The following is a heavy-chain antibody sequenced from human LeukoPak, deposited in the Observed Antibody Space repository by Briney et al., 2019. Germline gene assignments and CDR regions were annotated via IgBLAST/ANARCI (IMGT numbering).Heavy chain of an antibody. V-gene: IGHV3-53*01. Sequence: GGSLRLSCAASGFTVSSNYINWVRQAPGKGLEWVSLIYSGGTTYYADSVKGRFTISRDNSKNTVHLQMNNLRAEDTAVYYCAKDGGAYYDILTGYYPRLYYMDVWGKGTTVTISS. D-gene: IGHD3-9*01. CDR2: IYSGGTT. CDR3: AKDGGAYYDILTGYYPRLYYMDV. J-gene: IGHJ6*03. CDR1: GFTVSSNY.